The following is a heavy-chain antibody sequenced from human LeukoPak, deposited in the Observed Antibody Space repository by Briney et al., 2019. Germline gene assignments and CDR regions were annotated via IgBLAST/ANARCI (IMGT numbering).Heavy chain of an antibody. CDR2: IIPIFSTA. D-gene: IGHD6-19*01. CDR1: GGTFSSYA. V-gene: IGHV1-69*05. CDR3: ASTMGIAVAGISSNYYFDY. J-gene: IGHJ4*02. Sequence: SVKVSCKASGGTFSSYAISWVRQAPGQGLEWMGGIIPIFSTANYAQKFQGRVTITTDESTSTAYMELSSLRSEDTAVYYCASTMGIAVAGISSNYYFDYWGQGTLVTVSS.